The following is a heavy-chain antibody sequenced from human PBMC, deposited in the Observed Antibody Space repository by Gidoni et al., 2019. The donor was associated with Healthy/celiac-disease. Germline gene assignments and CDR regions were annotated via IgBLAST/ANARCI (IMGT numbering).Heavy chain of an antibody. CDR2: LSRSGSSI. V-gene: IGHV3-11*01. CDR1: GCTFNDYY. J-gene: IGHJ6*02. CDR3: ARDSIYYSYGMAV. Sequence: QVQLGEYGGGWVKPGGSLRRACAAAGCTFNDYYMSWIRQAPGKGLEWVSYLSRSGSSIYYADSVKGRFTISRDNAKNSLYLQMNSLSAEDTAVYYCARDSIYYSYGMAVWGQGTTVTVSS.